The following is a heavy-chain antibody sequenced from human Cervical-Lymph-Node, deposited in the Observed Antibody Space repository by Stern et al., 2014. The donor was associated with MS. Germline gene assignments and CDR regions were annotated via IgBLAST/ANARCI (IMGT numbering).Heavy chain of an antibody. D-gene: IGHD3-16*01. V-gene: IGHV3-30*01. CDR3: AREGEKASTTAFDS. Sequence: EQLVESGGGAVQPGKSLRLSCAASGFTFRNYAMHWVRQAPGKGLAWVAVISHDGNEKYYADSLRGRFTISRDNSRNTLYLQMNSLGADDTAVYYCAREGEKASTTAFDSWGQGTLVTVS. CDR2: ISHDGNEK. CDR1: GFTFRNYA. J-gene: IGHJ4*02.